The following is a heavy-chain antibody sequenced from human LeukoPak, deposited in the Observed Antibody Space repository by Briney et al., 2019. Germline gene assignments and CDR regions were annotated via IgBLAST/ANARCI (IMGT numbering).Heavy chain of an antibody. CDR3: ASGGSSWRRVDY. J-gene: IGHJ4*02. CDR1: GGSISSYY. CDR2: IYHRGSA. D-gene: IGHD6-13*01. V-gene: IGHV4-59*12. Sequence: SETLSLTCTVSGGSISSYYWTWIRQPPGKGLEWIGYIYHRGSANYNPSLKSRVTMSVDTSKNQFSLKRSSVTAADPAVYYCASGGSSWRRVDYWGQGTLVTVSS.